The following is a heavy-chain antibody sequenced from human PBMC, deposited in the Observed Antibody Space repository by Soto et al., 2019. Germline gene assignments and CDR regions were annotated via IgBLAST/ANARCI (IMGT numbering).Heavy chain of an antibody. CDR1: GGGFNSYA. CDR2: IIPIFGTA. Sequence: SVKVSCKASGGGFNSYASSWVRQAPGQGLEWMGGIIPIFGTANYAQKFQGRVTITADESTSTAYMELSSLRSEDTAVYYCARGRGYDILTGYYRGTNYYYGMDVWGQGTTVTVSS. J-gene: IGHJ6*02. D-gene: IGHD3-9*01. V-gene: IGHV1-69*01. CDR3: ARGRGYDILTGYYRGTNYYYGMDV.